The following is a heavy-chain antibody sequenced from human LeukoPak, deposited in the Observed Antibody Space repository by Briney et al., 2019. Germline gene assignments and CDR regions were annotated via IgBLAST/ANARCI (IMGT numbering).Heavy chain of an antibody. CDR2: ISAYNGNT. Sequence: GASVKVSCKASGYTFTSYGISWVRQAPGQGLEWMGWISAYNGNTNYAQKLQGRVTMTTDTSTSTAYMELRSLRSDDTAVYYCARVNKDLTSYDCDYWGQGTLVTVSS. J-gene: IGHJ4*02. V-gene: IGHV1-18*01. CDR1: GYTFTSYG. CDR3: ARVNKDLTSYDCDY. D-gene: IGHD3-3*01.